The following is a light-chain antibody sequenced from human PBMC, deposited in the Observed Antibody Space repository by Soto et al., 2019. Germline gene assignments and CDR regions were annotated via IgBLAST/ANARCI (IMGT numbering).Light chain of an antibody. CDR3: QSADSSGTYRV. CDR1: ALPRQY. V-gene: IGLV3-25*02. Sequence: SYELTQPPSVSVPPGQTARITCSGDALPRQYAYWYQQKPGQAPVLVIYKDSERPSGIPERFSGSSSGTTVTLTISGVQAEDEADYYCQSADSSGTYRVFGGGTKLTVL. J-gene: IGLJ2*01. CDR2: KDS.